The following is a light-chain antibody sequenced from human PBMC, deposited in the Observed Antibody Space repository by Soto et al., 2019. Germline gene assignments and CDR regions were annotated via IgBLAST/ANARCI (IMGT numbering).Light chain of an antibody. V-gene: IGKV3-20*01. CDR2: GAS. CDR1: QSVTNSF. J-gene: IGKJ1*01. CDR3: QQYGTSPRT. Sequence: VLTQSPGILSLSPGERATLSCRASQSVTNSFLAWYQQKPGQAPRLLIYGASSRATGIPDRFSGSGSGTDFDLSINRLEPEDVGVYYCQQYGTSPRTFGRGTKVEIK.